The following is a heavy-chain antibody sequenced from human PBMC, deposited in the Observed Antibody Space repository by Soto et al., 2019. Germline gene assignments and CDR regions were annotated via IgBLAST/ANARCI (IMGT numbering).Heavy chain of an antibody. Sequence: QVQLVQSGAEVKKPGSSVKVSCKASGGTFSSYAISWVRQAPGQGLEWMGGIIPIFGTANYAQKFQGRVTITADESTSTAYMELSSLRSEDTAVYYCARRRGIYYDSSGLLDYWGQGTLVTVSS. D-gene: IGHD3-22*01. CDR3: ARRRGIYYDSSGLLDY. V-gene: IGHV1-69*01. J-gene: IGHJ4*02. CDR2: IIPIFGTA. CDR1: GGTFSSYA.